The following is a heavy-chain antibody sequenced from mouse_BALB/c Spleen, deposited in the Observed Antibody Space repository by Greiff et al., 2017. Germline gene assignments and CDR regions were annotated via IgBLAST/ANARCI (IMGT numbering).Heavy chain of an antibody. CDR3: ARGGIYYGNYEGFAY. CDR1: GFTFSSYG. CDR2: INSNGGST. Sequence: DVMLVESGGGLVQPGGSLKLSCAASGFTFSSYGMSWVRQTPDKRLELVATINSNGGSTYYPDSVKGRFTISRDNAKNTLYLQMSSLKSEDTAMYYCARGGIYYGNYEGFAYWGQGTLVTVSA. V-gene: IGHV5-6-3*01. J-gene: IGHJ3*01. D-gene: IGHD2-1*01.